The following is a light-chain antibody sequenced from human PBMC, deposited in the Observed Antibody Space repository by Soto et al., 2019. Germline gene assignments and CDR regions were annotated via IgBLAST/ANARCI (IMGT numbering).Light chain of an antibody. V-gene: IGLV2-14*03. J-gene: IGLJ2*01. CDR1: SNDVGGYNF. CDR3: SSYIGSSAFTVA. CDR2: DVT. Sequence: QSALTQPASVSGSPGQSITISCAGTSNDVGGYNFVSWYQQHPGKAPKLMIYDVTYRPSGVSNRFSGSRSGNTASLTISGLQSEDEADYYCSSYIGSSAFTVAFGGGTKVPVL.